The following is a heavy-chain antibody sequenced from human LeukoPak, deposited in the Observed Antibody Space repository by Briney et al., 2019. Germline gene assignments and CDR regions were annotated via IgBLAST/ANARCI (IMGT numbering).Heavy chain of an antibody. CDR1: GFRFSNYV. CDR3: ACITIFGVVDSFDY. V-gene: IGHV3-30*02. J-gene: IGHJ4*02. CDR2: IRYDGSNQ. Sequence: GGSLSLSCAASGFRFSNYVMHWVRQAPGKGLEWVASIRYDGSNQNYGDSVKGRFSISRDNSRNTLYLQMNSLTVADTAVYYCACITIFGVVDSFDYWGRGTLVPVS. D-gene: IGHD3-3*01.